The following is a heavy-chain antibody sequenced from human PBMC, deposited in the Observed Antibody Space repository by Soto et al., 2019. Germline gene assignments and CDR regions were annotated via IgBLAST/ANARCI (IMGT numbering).Heavy chain of an antibody. J-gene: IGHJ6*02. CDR3: ARADRFDFWSGYYPTEGDYYYGMDV. Sequence: SETLSLTCTFSGGSISSYYWSWIRQPPGTGLEWIGYIYYSGSTNYNPSLKSRVTISVDTSKNQFSLKLSSVTAADTAVYYCARADRFDFWSGYYPTEGDYYYGMDVWGQGTTVT. CDR1: GGSISSYY. V-gene: IGHV4-59*01. D-gene: IGHD3-3*01. CDR2: IYYSGST.